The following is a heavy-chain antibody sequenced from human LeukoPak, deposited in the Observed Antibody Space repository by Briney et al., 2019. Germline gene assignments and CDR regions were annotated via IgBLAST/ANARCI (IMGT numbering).Heavy chain of an antibody. CDR1: DGSISSGYYY. CDR2: IYYSGTT. V-gene: IGHV4-39*07. D-gene: IGHD5-12*01. CDR3: ATFRGSPRRGPLDN. J-gene: IGHJ4*02. Sequence: SETLSLTCSVSDGSISSGYYYWAWIRQPPGKGPEWIGSIYYSGTTYPNSSLKSRVTISIDTSKNQFSLKLNSVTAADTAVYYCATFRGSPRRGPLDNWGQGTLVSVSS.